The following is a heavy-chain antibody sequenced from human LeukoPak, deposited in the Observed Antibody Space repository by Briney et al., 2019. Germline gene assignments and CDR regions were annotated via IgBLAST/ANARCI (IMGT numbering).Heavy chain of an antibody. CDR2: IKGDGSEK. V-gene: IGHV3-7*01. D-gene: IGHD3/OR15-3a*01. CDR3: AKFNTWDGLFYFEF. Sequence: PGGSPRLSCAPSGFTFSSYWMSWVRQAPGKGLEWVANIKGDGSEKYYVDSVKGRFTISRDNTQNSLYLQMNSLRAEDTAVYYCAKFNTWDGLFYFEFWGQGTLVTVSS. CDR1: GFTFSSYW. J-gene: IGHJ4*02.